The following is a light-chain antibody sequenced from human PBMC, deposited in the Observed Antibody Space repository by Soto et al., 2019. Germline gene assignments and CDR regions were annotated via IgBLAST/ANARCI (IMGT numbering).Light chain of an antibody. CDR2: GAA. CDR3: QQTHTAPYT. CDR1: ESIRTY. V-gene: IGKV1-39*01. Sequence: DIQVTQSPSSLSASVGDRVTITCRSSESIRTYVNWYQQRPGKAPKLLIFGAANLQNGVPSRFGGSGSGTDFSLSISGLQVEDFATYYCQQTHTAPYTFGQGTKV. J-gene: IGKJ1*01.